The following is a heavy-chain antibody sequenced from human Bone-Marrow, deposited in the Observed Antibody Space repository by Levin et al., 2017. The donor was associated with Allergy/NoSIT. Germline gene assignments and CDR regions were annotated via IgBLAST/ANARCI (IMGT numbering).Heavy chain of an antibody. CDR2: IHRSGST. V-gene: IGHV4-30-4*01. J-gene: IGHJ3*02. Sequence: PSQTLSLTCIVSGGSISGSRDYCWTWIRQPPGKGLEWIGYIHRSGSTYYNPSLRSRVIISIETPKNQFSLDLSFVTAADTAVYYCARAFVLHRDYNWATHDAFDMWGQGTMVTVSS. D-gene: IGHD4-11*01. CDR3: ARAFVLHRDYNWATHDAFDM. CDR1: GGSISGSRDYC.